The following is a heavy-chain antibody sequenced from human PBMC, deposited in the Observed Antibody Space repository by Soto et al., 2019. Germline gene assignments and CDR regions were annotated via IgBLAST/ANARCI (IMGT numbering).Heavy chain of an antibody. J-gene: IGHJ3*02. V-gene: IGHV4-30-2*01. CDR2: IHYAGNT. Sequence: QMQLQESGSGLVKPSQTLSLTCAVSGGSISSGGFSWSWIRQPPGKGLEWIGYIHYAGNTYYNPSLKGRVTISVDRSKNQFSLELYSVAAADTAVYYCARSYCGGDCYSDFDAFDIWGQGTPDTVSS. D-gene: IGHD2-21*02. CDR3: ARSYCGGDCYSDFDAFDI. CDR1: GGSISSGGFS.